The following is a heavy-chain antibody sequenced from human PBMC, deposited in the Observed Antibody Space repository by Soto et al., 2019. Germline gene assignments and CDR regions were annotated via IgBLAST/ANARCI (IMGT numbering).Heavy chain of an antibody. J-gene: IGHJ4*02. V-gene: IGHV4-61*01. D-gene: IGHD6-6*01. CDR1: GGSVNSDNFY. Sequence: SETLSLTCTVSGGSVNSDNFYWSWIRQPPGRGLEWIGYIYYTGSTNYNPSLKSRVTISIDTSRNQFSLKLSSVTAADTAVYYCAREFSNSPEAFDSWGQGSLVTVS. CDR2: IYYTGST. CDR3: AREFSNSPEAFDS.